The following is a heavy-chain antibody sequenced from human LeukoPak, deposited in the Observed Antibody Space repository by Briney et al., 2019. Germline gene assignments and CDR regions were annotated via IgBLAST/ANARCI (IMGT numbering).Heavy chain of an antibody. Sequence: PSETLSLTCTVSGGSISSGNYYWSWVRQPAGKGLEWIGRIYSSGSTNYNPSLKSRVTMSVDTSKNQFSLKLSSVTAADTAVYYCARVRFWGQLVPYDAFDIWGQGTMVTVSS. CDR2: IYSSGST. CDR3: ARVRFWGQLVPYDAFDI. J-gene: IGHJ3*02. V-gene: IGHV4-61*02. CDR1: GGSISSGNYY. D-gene: IGHD6-13*01.